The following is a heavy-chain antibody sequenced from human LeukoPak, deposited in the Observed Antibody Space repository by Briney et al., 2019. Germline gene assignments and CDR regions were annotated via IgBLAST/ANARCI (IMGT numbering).Heavy chain of an antibody. V-gene: IGHV1-69*13. CDR2: IIPIFGTA. J-gene: IGHJ4*02. CDR1: GGTFSSYA. CDR3: ARGDDILTAIDY. D-gene: IGHD3-9*01. Sequence: GASVKVSCKASGGTFSSYAISWVRQAPRQGLEWMGGIIPIFGTANYAQKFQGRVTITADESTSTAYMELSSLRSEDTAVYYCARGDDILTAIDYWGQGTLVTVSS.